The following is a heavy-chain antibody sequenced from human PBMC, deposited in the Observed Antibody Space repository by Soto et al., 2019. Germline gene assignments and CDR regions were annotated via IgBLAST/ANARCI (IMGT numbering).Heavy chain of an antibody. D-gene: IGHD3-22*01. J-gene: IGHJ4*02. CDR2: INSGSTSV. Sequence: GGSLRLSCAASGFIFSNAWINWVRQAPGKGLEWISYINSGSTSVFYADSVKGRFTISRDNAKNSLYLQMNSLRAEDTAVYYCGSSASPDAYWGQGTLVTVSS. CDR1: GFIFSNAW. V-gene: IGHV3-48*01. CDR3: GSSASPDAY.